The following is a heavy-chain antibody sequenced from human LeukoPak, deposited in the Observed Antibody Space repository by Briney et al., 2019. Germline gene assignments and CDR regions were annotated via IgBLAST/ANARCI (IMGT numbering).Heavy chain of an antibody. CDR3: AKDVFTFGVKYYFGMDV. D-gene: IGHD3-16*01. V-gene: IGHV3-30*18. J-gene: IGHJ6*02. CDR2: ISHDGSNE. Sequence: GRSLRLSCAASGFTFSSYGKYWVRQAPGKGLEWVAVISHDGSNEYYADSVKGRLTISRDNSKNTLYLQLSSPRAEDTAVYYCAKDVFTFGVKYYFGMDVWGQGTTVTVSS. CDR1: GFTFSSYG.